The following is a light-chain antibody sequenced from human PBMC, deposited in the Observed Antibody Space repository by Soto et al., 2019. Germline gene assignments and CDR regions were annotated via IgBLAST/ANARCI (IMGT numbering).Light chain of an antibody. CDR3: KQYNSYRGM. CDR1: QSISSW. V-gene: IGKV1-5*01. Sequence: DIQMTQSPSTLSASVGDRVTITCRASQSISSWLAWYQQKPEKAPKLLIYDSSSLESGDPSRFSGSGSRTKFTNTINSLQPDDFAPYYSKQYNSYRGMFGQGNKVEIK. J-gene: IGKJ1*01. CDR2: DSS.